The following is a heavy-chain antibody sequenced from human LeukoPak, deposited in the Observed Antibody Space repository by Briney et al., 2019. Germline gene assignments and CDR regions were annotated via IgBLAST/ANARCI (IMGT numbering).Heavy chain of an antibody. J-gene: IGHJ4*02. V-gene: IGHV4-34*01. Sequence: KSSETLSLTCAVYGGSFSGYYWTWIRQPPGKGLEWIGEINHSGSTNYNPSLKSRVTISVDTSKNQFSLKLSSVTAAGTAVYYCARGKGSGWTFDHWGQGTLVTVSS. D-gene: IGHD6-19*01. CDR3: ARGKGSGWTFDH. CDR1: GGSFSGYY. CDR2: INHSGST.